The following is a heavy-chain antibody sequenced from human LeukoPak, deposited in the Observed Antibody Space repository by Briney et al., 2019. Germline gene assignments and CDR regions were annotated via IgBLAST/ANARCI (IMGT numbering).Heavy chain of an antibody. CDR1: GFTFSNYT. D-gene: IGHD6-19*01. Sequence: GGSLRLSCAASGFTFSNYTMNWVRQAPGKGLEWVSSISSSRSYIFYADSVKGRFTISRDNSKNTLYLQMNSLRAEDTAVYYCAKLPSAYSSGWYFDYWGQGTLVTVSS. CDR2: ISSSRSYI. CDR3: AKLPSAYSSGWYFDY. V-gene: IGHV3-21*04. J-gene: IGHJ4*02.